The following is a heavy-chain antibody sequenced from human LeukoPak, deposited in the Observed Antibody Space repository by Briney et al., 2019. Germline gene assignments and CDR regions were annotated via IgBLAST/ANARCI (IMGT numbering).Heavy chain of an antibody. J-gene: IGHJ4*02. CDR1: GGSISSSSYY. Sequence: PSETLSLTCTVSGGSISSSSYYWGWIRQPPGKGLEWTGSIYYSGSTYYNPSLKSRVTISVDTSKNQFSLKLSSVTAADTAVYYCAVAAAGDSFDYWGQGTLVTVSS. CDR3: AVAAAGDSFDY. CDR2: IYYSGST. D-gene: IGHD6-13*01. V-gene: IGHV4-39*01.